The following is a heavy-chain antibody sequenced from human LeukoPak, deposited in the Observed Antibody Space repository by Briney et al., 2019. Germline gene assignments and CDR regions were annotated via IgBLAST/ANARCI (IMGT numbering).Heavy chain of an antibody. CDR3: AKDSVYSSSWYWNY. Sequence: GESLRLSCAASGFTFSSYAMSWVRQAPGKGLEWVSAISGSGGSTYYADSVKGRFTTSRDNSKNTLYLQMNSLRAEDTAVYYCAKDSVYSSSWYWNYWGQGTLVTVSS. D-gene: IGHD6-13*01. V-gene: IGHV3-23*01. J-gene: IGHJ4*02. CDR2: ISGSGGST. CDR1: GFTFSSYA.